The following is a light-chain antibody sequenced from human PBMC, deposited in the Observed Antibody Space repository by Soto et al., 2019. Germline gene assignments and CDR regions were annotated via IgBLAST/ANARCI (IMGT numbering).Light chain of an antibody. V-gene: IGKV3-20*01. Sequence: IVLTQSPCTLSLYPGERATLSCRASQSVSSSYLAWYQQKPGQAPRLLIYDASNRATGIPARFSGSGSGTDFTLTISSLQSEDFAVYYCQQYTNWPPWTFGQGTKVDIK. CDR2: DAS. CDR1: QSVSSSY. CDR3: QQYTNWPPWT. J-gene: IGKJ1*01.